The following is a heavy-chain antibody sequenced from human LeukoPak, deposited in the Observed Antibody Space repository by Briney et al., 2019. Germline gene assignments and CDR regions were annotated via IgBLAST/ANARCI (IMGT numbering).Heavy chain of an antibody. CDR1: GGTFSNYA. CDR2: IIPIFGTA. Sequence: ASVKVSCKASGGTFSNYAISWVRQAPGQGLEWMGGIIPIFGTANYAQKFQGRVTITADESTSTAYMELSSLRSEDTAVYYCARRRYYYDSSGYYLYYFDYWGQGTLVTVSS. J-gene: IGHJ4*02. CDR3: ARRRYYYDSSGYYLYYFDY. D-gene: IGHD3-22*01. V-gene: IGHV1-69*13.